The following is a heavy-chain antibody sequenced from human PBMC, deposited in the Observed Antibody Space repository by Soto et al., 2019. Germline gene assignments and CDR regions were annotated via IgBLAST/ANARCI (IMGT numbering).Heavy chain of an antibody. CDR2: ISAYNGNT. V-gene: IGHV1-18*01. CDR1: GYTFTSYD. Sequence: ASVKVSCKASGYTFTSYDISWVRQAPGQGLEWMGWISAYNGNTNYAQKLQGRITMTTDTATSTAYMELRSLRSDDTAVYYCARGEQLCFLRDCYYYYYMHLWGTGTTVTVSS. D-gene: IGHD3-16*01. J-gene: IGHJ6*03. CDR3: ARGEQLCFLRDCYYYYYMHL.